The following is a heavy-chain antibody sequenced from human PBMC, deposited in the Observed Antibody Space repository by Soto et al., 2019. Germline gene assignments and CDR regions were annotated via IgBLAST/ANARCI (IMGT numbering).Heavy chain of an antibody. J-gene: IGHJ4*02. CDR2: IHHSGSA. V-gene: IGHV4-4*02. CDR3: ARYIAASGTYYFDY. CDR1: GGSITSGNW. Sequence: QVQLQESGPGLVKPSGTLSLTCAVSGGSITSGNWWSWVRQPPGKGLEFIGEIHHSGSANYNPSLKSRVTMSVDKSKNHFSLNLGSLSAADTAVYYCARYIAASGTYYFDYWGLGTVVTVSS. D-gene: IGHD6-25*01.